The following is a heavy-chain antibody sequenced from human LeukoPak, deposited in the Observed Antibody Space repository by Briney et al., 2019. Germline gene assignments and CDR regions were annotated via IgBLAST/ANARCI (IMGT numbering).Heavy chain of an antibody. V-gene: IGHV4-61*02. CDR2: VYTSGST. Sequence: SQTLSLTCTVSGGSISSGSYYWSWIRQPAGKGLEWIGRVYTSGSTNYNPSLKSRVTISIDTSKNQFSLNLSSVTAADTAFYYCARGGYRDGDVEWGQGTLVTVSS. J-gene: IGHJ4*02. D-gene: IGHD5-18*01. CDR3: ARGGYRDGDVE. CDR1: GGSISSGSYY.